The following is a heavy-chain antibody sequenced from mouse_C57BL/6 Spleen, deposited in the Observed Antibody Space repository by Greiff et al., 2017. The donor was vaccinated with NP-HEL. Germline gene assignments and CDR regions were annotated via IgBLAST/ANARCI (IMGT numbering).Heavy chain of an antibody. J-gene: IGHJ4*01. Sequence: QVHVKQSGAELVMPGASVKLSCKASGYTFTSYWMHWVKQRPGQGLEWIGEIDPSDSYTNYNQKFKGKSTLTVDKSSSTAYMQLSSLTSEDSAVYYCARKEIYYDPYYYAMDYWGQGTSVTVSS. V-gene: IGHV1-69*01. D-gene: IGHD2-4*01. CDR2: IDPSDSYT. CDR1: GYTFTSYW. CDR3: ARKEIYYDPYYYAMDY.